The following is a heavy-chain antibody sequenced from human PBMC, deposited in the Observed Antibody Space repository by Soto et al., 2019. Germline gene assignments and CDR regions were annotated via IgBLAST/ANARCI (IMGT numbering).Heavy chain of an antibody. Sequence: QVHLVQSGAEVKKPGASVKVSCKASGYTFTSYGITWVRQAPGQGLEWMGWISAHNGNTDYAQKLQGRVIVTRDTSTSTEYMELRSLISDDTAVYYCARGRYGDYWGQGDLVTVSS. V-gene: IGHV1-18*01. D-gene: IGHD1-1*01. CDR2: ISAHNGNT. CDR1: GYTFTSYG. J-gene: IGHJ4*02. CDR3: ARGRYGDY.